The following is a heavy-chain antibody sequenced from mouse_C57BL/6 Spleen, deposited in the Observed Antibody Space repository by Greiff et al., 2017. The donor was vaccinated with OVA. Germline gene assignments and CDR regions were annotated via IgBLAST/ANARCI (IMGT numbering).Heavy chain of an antibody. CDR3: ATDSSSGYPYAMDY. CDR1: GYTFTSYW. D-gene: IGHD3-2*02. J-gene: IGHJ4*01. Sequence: QVQLQQPGAELVKPGASVKLSCKASGYTFTSYWMHWVKQRPGQGLEWIGMIHPNSGSTNYNEKFKSKATLTVDKSSSTAYMQLSSLTSEDSAVYYCATDSSSGYPYAMDYWGQGTSVTVSS. CDR2: IHPNSGST. V-gene: IGHV1-64*01.